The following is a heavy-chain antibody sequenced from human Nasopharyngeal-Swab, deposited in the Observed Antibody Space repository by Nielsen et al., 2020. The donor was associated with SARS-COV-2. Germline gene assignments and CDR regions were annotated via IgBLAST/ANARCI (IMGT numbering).Heavy chain of an antibody. V-gene: IGHV5-51*01. J-gene: IGHJ4*02. Sequence: GESLKISCKGSRYSFTISWIGWVRQMPGKGLEWMGIIYPGNSDTRYSPSFQGQVTISADKSISTAYLQWSSLKASDTAMYYCARHMGILTGVYFDYCGQGTLFTVSS. CDR1: RYSFTISW. CDR2: IYPGNSDT. D-gene: IGHD3-9*01. CDR3: ARHMGILTGVYFDY.